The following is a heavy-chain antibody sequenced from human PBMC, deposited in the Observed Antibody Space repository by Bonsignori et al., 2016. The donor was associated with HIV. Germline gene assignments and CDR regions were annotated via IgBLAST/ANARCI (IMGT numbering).Heavy chain of an antibody. J-gene: IGHJ6*03. D-gene: IGHD3-22*01. CDR1: GFTFSDYY. CDR3: ARGAGYYDSSGYWVYYYYYMDV. V-gene: IGHV3-11*01. CDR2: ISSSGSTI. Sequence: GGSLRLSCAASGFTFSDYYMSWIRQAPGKGLEWVLYISSSGSTIYYADSVKGRFTISRDNAKNSLYLQMNSLRAEDTAVYYCARGAGYYDSSGYWVYYYYYMDVWGKGTTVTVSS.